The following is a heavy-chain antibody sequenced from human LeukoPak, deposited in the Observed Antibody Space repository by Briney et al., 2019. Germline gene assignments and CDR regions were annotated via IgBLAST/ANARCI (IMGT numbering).Heavy chain of an antibody. J-gene: IGHJ4*02. CDR3: ARDYDSSGYTPVDY. V-gene: IGHV3-48*04. CDR2: ISSSSSTI. CDR1: GFTFSSYS. Sequence: PGGSRRLSCAASGFTFSSYSMNWVRQAPGKGLEWVSYISSSSSTIYYADSVKGRFTISRDNAKNSLYLQMNSLRAEDTAVYYCARDYDSSGYTPVDYWGQGTLVTVSS. D-gene: IGHD3-22*01.